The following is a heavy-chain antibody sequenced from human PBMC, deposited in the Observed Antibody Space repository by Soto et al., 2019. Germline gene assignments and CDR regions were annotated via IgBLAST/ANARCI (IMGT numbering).Heavy chain of an antibody. CDR1: GGYFSGYY. CDR3: ARTRRAYYYDSSGYYYDY. Sequence: SETLSITGAVYGGYFSGYYWSRIRKHPGKGPEWIGDINHSGSTNYNPSLKSRVTISVDTSKNQFSLMLSSVTAADTAVYYCARTRRAYYYDSSGYYYDYWGQGTLVSV. J-gene: IGHJ4*02. D-gene: IGHD3-22*01. CDR2: INHSGST. V-gene: IGHV4-34*01.